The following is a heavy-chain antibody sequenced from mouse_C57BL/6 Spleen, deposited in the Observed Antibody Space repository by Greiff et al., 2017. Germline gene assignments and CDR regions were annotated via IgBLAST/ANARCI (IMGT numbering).Heavy chain of an antibody. V-gene: IGHV2-5*01. CDR3: TKRGDWYFDV. Sequence: VKLVESGPGLVQPSQSLSITCTVSGFSLTSYGVHWVRQSPGKGLEWLGVIWRGGSTDYNAAFMSRLSITKDNSKSQGFFKMNSLQAENTVIYYCTKRGDWYFDVWGTGTTVTVSS. CDR1: GFSLTSYG. J-gene: IGHJ1*03. CDR2: IWRGGST.